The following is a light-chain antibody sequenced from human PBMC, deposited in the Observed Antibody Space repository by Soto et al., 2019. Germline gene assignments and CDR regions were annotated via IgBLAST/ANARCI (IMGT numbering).Light chain of an antibody. CDR2: DAS. V-gene: IGKV1-33*01. CDR3: QQYGSSPAT. Sequence: DIQMTQSPSSLSASVGDRVIITCQASQDINNYLNWYQQKPGRAPKLLIYDASNLETGVPSRFSGSGSGTDFTFTISSLQPEDIGTYYCQQYGSSPATFGLGTKLEIK. J-gene: IGKJ2*01. CDR1: QDINNY.